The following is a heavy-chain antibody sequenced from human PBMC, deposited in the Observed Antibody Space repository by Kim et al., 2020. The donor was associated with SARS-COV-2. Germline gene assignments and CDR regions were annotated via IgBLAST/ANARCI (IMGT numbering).Heavy chain of an antibody. D-gene: IGHD6-13*01. CDR3: ARDERGSPNSSSWYSFDY. CDR2: INPSGGST. CDR1: GYTFTSYY. V-gene: IGHV1-46*01. J-gene: IGHJ4*02. Sequence: ASVKVSCKASGYTFTSYYMHWVRQAPGQGLVWMGIINPSGGSTSYAQKFQGRVTMTRDTSTSTVYMELSSLRSEDTAVYYCARDERGSPNSSSWYSFDYWGQGTLVTVSS.